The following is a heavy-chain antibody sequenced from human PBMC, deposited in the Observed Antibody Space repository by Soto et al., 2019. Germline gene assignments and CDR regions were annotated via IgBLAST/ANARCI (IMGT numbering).Heavy chain of an antibody. D-gene: IGHD1-20*01. J-gene: IGHJ5*02. Sequence: SQTLSLTCAISGDRVSSNSAAWNWIRQCPSRGLEWLGRTYYRSKWYNDYAVSVKSRITINPDTSKNQFSLQLNSVTPEDTAVYDCAIGLDAPITGNRGGFDPWGQGTLVTVSS. V-gene: IGHV6-1*01. CDR1: GDRVSSNSAA. CDR2: TYYRSKWYN. CDR3: AIGLDAPITGNRGGFDP.